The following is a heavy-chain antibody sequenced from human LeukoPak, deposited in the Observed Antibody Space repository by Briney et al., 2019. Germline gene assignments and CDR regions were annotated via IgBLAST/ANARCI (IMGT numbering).Heavy chain of an antibody. J-gene: IGHJ6*03. V-gene: IGHV1-2*02. D-gene: IGHD2-2*01. CDR3: ARNSGYCSSTSCYVYYYYYMDV. Sequence: ASVKVSCKASGYTFTGYYMHWVRQAPGQGLEWMGWINPNSGGTNYAQKFQGRVTMTRDTSISTAYMELSRLRSDDTAVYYCARNSGYCSSTSCYVYYYYYMDVWGKGTTVTISS. CDR2: INPNSGGT. CDR1: GYTFTGYY.